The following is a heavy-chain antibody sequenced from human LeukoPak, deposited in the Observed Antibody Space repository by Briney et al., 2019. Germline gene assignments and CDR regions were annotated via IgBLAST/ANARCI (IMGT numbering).Heavy chain of an antibody. CDR2: INPNTGGT. CDR3: ARDRGGTYYVPIN. D-gene: IGHD1-26*01. Sequence: ASVKVSCKASGYTFTGYYIHWVRQAPGQGLEWMGRINPNTGGTYYAQKFQDRVTMTRDTSITTAYMDLSRLRSDDAAVYYCARDRGGTYYVPINWGQGTLVTASS. V-gene: IGHV1-2*06. CDR1: GYTFTGYY. J-gene: IGHJ4*02.